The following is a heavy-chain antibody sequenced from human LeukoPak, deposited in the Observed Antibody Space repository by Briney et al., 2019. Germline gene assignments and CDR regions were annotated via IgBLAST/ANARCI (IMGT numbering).Heavy chain of an antibody. V-gene: IGHV4-34*01. CDR1: GGSSSAFF. Sequence: NASETLSLTCAVYGGSSSAFFWSWIRQSPGKGLEWIGEISHNGTTNYSPSLKSRVTISVDTSKNQFSLKLSSVTAADTAVYYCARGHPQYDSSGYYDWVSYWGQGTLVTVSS. CDR2: ISHNGTT. J-gene: IGHJ4*02. CDR3: ARGHPQYDSSGYYDWVSY. D-gene: IGHD3-22*01.